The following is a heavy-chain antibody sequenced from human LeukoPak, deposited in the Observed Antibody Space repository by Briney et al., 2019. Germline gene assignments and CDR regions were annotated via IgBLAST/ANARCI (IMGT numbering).Heavy chain of an antibody. CDR1: GDSISSYY. CDR3: ARDRNSGYEFDY. J-gene: IGHJ4*02. CDR2: IYYSGST. D-gene: IGHD5-12*01. Sequence: SETLSLTCTVSGDSISSYYCSWIRQPPGKGLEWIGYIYYSGSTNYNPSLKSRVTISVDTSKNQFSLKLSSVTAADTAVYYCARDRNSGYEFDYWGLGTLVTVSS. V-gene: IGHV4-59*12.